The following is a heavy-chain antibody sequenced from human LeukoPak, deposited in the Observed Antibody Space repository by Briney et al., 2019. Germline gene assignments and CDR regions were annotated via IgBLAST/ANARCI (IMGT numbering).Heavy chain of an antibody. D-gene: IGHD3-10*01. CDR3: ARDSGTLDY. V-gene: IGHV3-53*01. CDR1: GFTFSSNY. Sequence: PGGSLRLSCAASGFTFSSNYMSWVRQAPGKGLEWVSVIYSGGSTYYADSVKGRFTISRDNAKNSLYLQMNSLRAEYTAVYYCARDSGTLDYWGQGTLVTVSS. J-gene: IGHJ4*02. CDR2: IYSGGST.